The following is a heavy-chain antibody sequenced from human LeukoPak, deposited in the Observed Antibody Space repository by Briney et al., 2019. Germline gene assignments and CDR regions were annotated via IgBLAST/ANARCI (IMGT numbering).Heavy chain of an antibody. CDR2: IIPIFGTA. J-gene: IGHJ5*02. V-gene: IGHV1-69*05. Sequence: GSSVKVSCKASGGTFSSYAISWVRQAPGQGLEWMGGIIPIFGTANYAQKLQGRVTITTDESTSTAYMELSSLRSEDTAVYYCARDPRLDASWFDPWGQGTLVTVSS. CDR1: GGTFSSYA. D-gene: IGHD3/OR15-3a*01. CDR3: ARDPRLDASWFDP.